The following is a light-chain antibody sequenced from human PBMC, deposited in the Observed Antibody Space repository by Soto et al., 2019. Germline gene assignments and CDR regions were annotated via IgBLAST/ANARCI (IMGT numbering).Light chain of an antibody. V-gene: IGKV3-15*01. J-gene: IGKJ2*01. CDR3: HQYNSWPPGT. CDR2: DAS. CDR1: QSTSRS. Sequence: EIVXTQSPAILSVSPGERATLSCRASQSTSRSLAWYQQKPGQAPRLLISDASTRATGIPARFSGSGSGTEFTLTISSLKSEDFALYYCHQYNSWPPGTFGQGTKVDIK.